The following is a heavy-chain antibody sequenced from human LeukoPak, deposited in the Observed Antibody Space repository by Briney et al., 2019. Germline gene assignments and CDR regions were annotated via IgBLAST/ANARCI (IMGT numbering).Heavy chain of an antibody. CDR1: GYTFTGYY. Sequence: ASVKVSCKASGYTFTGYYLHWGRQAPGQGLEWMGCINPNSGDTNYAQKFQVRVTMTRDTSLSTAYMELSSLRSDDTAVYYCARDKNPTVFDYWGQGSLVTVSS. CDR3: ARDKNPTVFDY. V-gene: IGHV1-2*02. J-gene: IGHJ4*02. CDR2: INPNSGDT.